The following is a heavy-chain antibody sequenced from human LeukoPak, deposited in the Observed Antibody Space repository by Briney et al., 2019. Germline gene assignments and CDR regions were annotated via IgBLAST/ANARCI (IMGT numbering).Heavy chain of an antibody. V-gene: IGHV4-34*01. Sequence: SETLSLTCAVYGGSFSGYYWSWIRQPPGKVLEWIGEINHSGSTSYIPSLKSRVTISVDTSKNQFSLKLSSVTAADTAVYYCARGSTSTNWLDPWGQGTLVTVSS. CDR1: GGSFSGYY. D-gene: IGHD2-2*01. CDR2: INHSGST. J-gene: IGHJ5*02. CDR3: ARGSTSTNWLDP.